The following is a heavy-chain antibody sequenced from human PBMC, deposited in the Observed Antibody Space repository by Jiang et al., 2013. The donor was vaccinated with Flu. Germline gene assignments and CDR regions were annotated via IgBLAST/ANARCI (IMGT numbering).Heavy chain of an antibody. CDR3: ARVSGSAPVYYFDY. D-gene: IGHD2-15*01. J-gene: IGHJ4*02. V-gene: IGHV1-18*01. Sequence: GAEVKKPGSSVKVSCKPSGYTFTSYGINWVRQAPGQGLEWMGWISTYNGYTNYAQKLQGRVTMTTDTSTSTAYMELRSLRSDDTAVYYCARVSGSAPVYYFDYWGQGVLVTVSS. CDR1: GYTFTSYG. CDR2: ISTYNGYT.